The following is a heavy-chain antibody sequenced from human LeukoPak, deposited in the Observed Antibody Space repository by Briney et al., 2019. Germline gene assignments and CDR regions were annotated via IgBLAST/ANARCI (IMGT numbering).Heavy chain of an antibody. CDR1: GFTFSSYG. CDR3: ARDLRDTDESFVY. CDR2: ISGDGTRT. D-gene: IGHD5-18*01. Sequence: GGSLRLSCATSGFTFSSYGMSWVRQAPGKGLEWVAVISGDGTRTYYADSVKGRFTISRVKSKNTLYLRMSSLRAEDTAVYYCARDLRDTDESFVYWGQGVLVTVSS. V-gene: IGHV3-23*01. J-gene: IGHJ4*02.